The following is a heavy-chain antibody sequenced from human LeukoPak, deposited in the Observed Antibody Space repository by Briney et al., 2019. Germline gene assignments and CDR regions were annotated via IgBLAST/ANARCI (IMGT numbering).Heavy chain of an antibody. J-gene: IGHJ4*02. CDR2: INVNSGGT. V-gene: IGHV1-2*02. CDR3: ARSPHILTGENFDF. CDR1: GYTFTDDY. Sequence: ASVKVSCKASGYTFTDDYIHWVRQAPGQGLEWMGWINVNSGGTNYAQKFYARVTMTRDTSISTAYMELSRLRSDDTAVFYCARSPHILTGENFDFWGQGTLVTVSS. D-gene: IGHD3-9*01.